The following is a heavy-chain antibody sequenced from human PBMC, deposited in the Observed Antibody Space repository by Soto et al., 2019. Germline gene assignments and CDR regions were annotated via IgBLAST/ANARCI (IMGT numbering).Heavy chain of an antibody. CDR1: GFTFSGYS. Sequence: PGGSLRLSCAASGFTFSGYSMNWVRQAPGKGLEWVSSISSSSSYIYYADSVKGRFTISRDNAKNSLYLQMNSLRAEDTAVYYCAMVSRSSSSNWFDPWGQGTLVTVSS. D-gene: IGHD6-6*01. J-gene: IGHJ5*02. V-gene: IGHV3-21*01. CDR2: ISSSSSYI. CDR3: AMVSRSSSSNWFDP.